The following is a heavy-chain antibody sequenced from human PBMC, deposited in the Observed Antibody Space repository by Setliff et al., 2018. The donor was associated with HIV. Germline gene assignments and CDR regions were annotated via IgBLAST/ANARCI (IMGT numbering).Heavy chain of an antibody. CDR1: GYTFPTYG. V-gene: IGHV1-18*01. Sequence: ASVKVSCKASGYTFPTYGLSWVRQAPGQGLEWMGWINTFNGNRNYAQKFQGRVTMTTDTSTSTAYVELRSLRSDDTAVYYCAREDTAPPDYYYSYMDVWGKGTTVTVSS. D-gene: IGHD5-18*01. J-gene: IGHJ6*03. CDR2: INTFNGNR. CDR3: AREDTAPPDYYYSYMDV.